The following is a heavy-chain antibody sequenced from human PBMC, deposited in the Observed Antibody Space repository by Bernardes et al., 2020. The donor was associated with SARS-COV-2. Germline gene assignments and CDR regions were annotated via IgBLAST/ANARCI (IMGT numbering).Heavy chain of an antibody. Sequence: GSRRLSPVSSRFTFSSCSMGWVLPSPGKGLEWVSLIGGGGDTYYADSVQGRLTISRDNSKNTLYLQMNSLRAEDTAVYYCAKAPSTGWGSDYFDYWGQGALLTVSS. CDR3: AKAPSTGWGSDYFDY. D-gene: IGHD6-19*01. J-gene: IGHJ4*02. CDR2: IGGGGDT. V-gene: IGHV3-23*01. CDR1: RFTFSSCS.